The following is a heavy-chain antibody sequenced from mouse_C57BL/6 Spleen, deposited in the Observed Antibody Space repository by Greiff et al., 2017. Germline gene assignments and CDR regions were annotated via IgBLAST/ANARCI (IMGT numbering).Heavy chain of an antibody. CDR2: ISDGGSYT. CDR3: AREEKEYYCDY. V-gene: IGHV5-4*01. J-gene: IGHJ2*01. Sequence: EVKVVESGGGLVKPGGSLKLSCAASGFTFSSYAMSWVRQTPEKRLEWVATISDGGSYTYYPDNVKGRFTISRDNAKNNLYLQMSHLKSEDTAMXYCAREEKEYYCDYWGQGTTLTVSS. CDR1: GFTFSSYA.